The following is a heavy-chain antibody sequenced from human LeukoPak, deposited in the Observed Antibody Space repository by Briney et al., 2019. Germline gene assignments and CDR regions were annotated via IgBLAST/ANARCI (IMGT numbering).Heavy chain of an antibody. V-gene: IGHV3-48*01. Sequence: QTGGSLRLSCAASGFTFNNYAMNWVRQAPGKGLEWVSYISSSSGTIYYADSVKGRFTISRDNSKNTLYLQMNSLRAEDTAVYYCARKGATQPFDIWGQGTMVTVSS. CDR3: ARKGATQPFDI. CDR1: GFTFNNYA. CDR2: ISSSSGTI. D-gene: IGHD1-26*01. J-gene: IGHJ3*02.